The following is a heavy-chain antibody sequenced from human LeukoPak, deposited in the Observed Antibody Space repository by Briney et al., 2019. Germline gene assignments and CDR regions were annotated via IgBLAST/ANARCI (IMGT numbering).Heavy chain of an antibody. D-gene: IGHD6-13*01. CDR1: GFTFSSYE. J-gene: IGHJ4*02. Sequence: GGSLRLSCAASGFTFSSYEMNWVRQAPGKGLEWVSYISSSGSTIYYADSVKGRFTISRDNAKNSLYLQMNSLRAEDTAVYYCAKDLGLYSSSWYFDYWGQGTLVTVSS. CDR3: AKDLGLYSSSWYFDY. V-gene: IGHV3-48*03. CDR2: ISSSGSTI.